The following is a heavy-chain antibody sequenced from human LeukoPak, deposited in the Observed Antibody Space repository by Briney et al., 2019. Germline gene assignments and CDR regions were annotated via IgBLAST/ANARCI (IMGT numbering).Heavy chain of an antibody. J-gene: IGHJ5*02. Sequence: ASVKVSCKASGGTFSSYAISWVRQAPGQGLEWMGGIIPIFGTANYAQKFQGRVTITADESTSTVYMELSSLRSEDTAVYYCARLGGRCSSTSCYHPAFDPWGQGTLVTVSS. V-gene: IGHV1-69*13. CDR2: IIPIFGTA. D-gene: IGHD2-2*01. CDR1: GGTFSSYA. CDR3: ARLGGRCSSTSCYHPAFDP.